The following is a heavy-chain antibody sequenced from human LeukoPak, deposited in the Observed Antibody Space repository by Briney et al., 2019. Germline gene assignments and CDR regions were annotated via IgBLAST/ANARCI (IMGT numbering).Heavy chain of an antibody. CDR3: ARDPQGGSGSS. Sequence: ASVKVSCKASEGTFSSYTISWVRQAPGQGLEWMGRIIPILGIANYAQKFQGRVTITADKSTSTAYMELSSLRSEDTAVYYCARDPQGGSGSSWGQGTLVTVSS. J-gene: IGHJ4*02. V-gene: IGHV1-69*04. CDR2: IIPILGIA. CDR1: EGTFSSYT. D-gene: IGHD3-10*01.